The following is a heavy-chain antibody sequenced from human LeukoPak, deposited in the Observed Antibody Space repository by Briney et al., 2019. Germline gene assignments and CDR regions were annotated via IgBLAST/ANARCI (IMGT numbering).Heavy chain of an antibody. CDR1: GFTFSSYS. V-gene: IGHV3-21*01. Sequence: GGSLRLSCAASGFTFSSYSMNWVRQAPGKGLEWVSSISSSSSYIYYADSVKGRFTISRDNAKNSLYLQMNSLRAEDTAVYYCARDPGTTARGPVGADIWGQGTMVTVSS. D-gene: IGHD1-7*01. CDR2: ISSSSSYI. J-gene: IGHJ3*02. CDR3: ARDPGTTARGPVGADI.